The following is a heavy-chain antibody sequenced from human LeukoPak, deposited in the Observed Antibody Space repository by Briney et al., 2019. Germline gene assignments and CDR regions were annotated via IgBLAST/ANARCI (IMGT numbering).Heavy chain of an antibody. J-gene: IGHJ6*03. CDR1: GYIFSSYG. Sequence: GGSLRLSCAASGYIFSSYGMHWVRQAPGKGLEWVAFIRYDGSIKYYADSVKGRFTISRDNSKNTLYLQMSSLTAEDTAVYYCAKDNVKVTTIRRVPHYMDVWGKGATVTISS. V-gene: IGHV3-30*02. CDR3: AKDNVKVTTIRRVPHYMDV. CDR2: IRYDGSIK. D-gene: IGHD5-12*01.